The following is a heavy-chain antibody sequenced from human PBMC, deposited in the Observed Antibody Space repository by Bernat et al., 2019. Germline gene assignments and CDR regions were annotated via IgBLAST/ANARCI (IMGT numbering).Heavy chain of an antibody. CDR2: IKSKTDGGTT. V-gene: IGHV3-15*01. Sequence: EVQLVESGGGLVKPGESLRLSCAASGFTFSNAWMSWVRQAPGKVLEWVGRIKSKTDGGTTDYAAPVKGRFTISRDDSKNTLYLQMNSLKTEDTAVYFCTILGYCSGNSCRIPGCWGQGTTVTVSS. D-gene: IGHD2-2*01. J-gene: IGHJ6*02. CDR1: GFTFSNAW. CDR3: TILGYCSGNSCRIPGC.